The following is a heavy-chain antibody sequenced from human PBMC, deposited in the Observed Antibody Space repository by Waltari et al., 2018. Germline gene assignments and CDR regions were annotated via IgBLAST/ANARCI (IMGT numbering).Heavy chain of an antibody. V-gene: IGHV4-34*01. D-gene: IGHD2-15*01. Sequence: QVQLQQWGAGLLKPSETLSLTCAVYGGSFSGYYWSWIRQPPGKGLEWIGEINHSGSTNYNPSLKSRVTISVDTSKNQFSLKLSSVTAADTAVYYCARGPAGYCSGGSCQYYFDYWGQGTLVTVSS. CDR1: GGSFSGYY. CDR3: ARGPAGYCSGGSCQYYFDY. J-gene: IGHJ4*02. CDR2: INHSGST.